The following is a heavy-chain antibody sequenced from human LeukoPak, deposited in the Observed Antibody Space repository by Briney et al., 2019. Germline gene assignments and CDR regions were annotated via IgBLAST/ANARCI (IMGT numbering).Heavy chain of an antibody. D-gene: IGHD6-25*01. V-gene: IGHV1-2*02. CDR3: ARGRGAFDI. J-gene: IGHJ3*02. CDR2: INPNSGGT. Sequence: ASVKVSCKASGYTFTGYYMHWVRQAPGQGLEWMGWINPNSGGTNYAQKFQGRVTITRNTSISTAYMELSSLRSEDTAVYYCARGRGAFDIWGQGTMVTVSS. CDR1: GYTFTGYY.